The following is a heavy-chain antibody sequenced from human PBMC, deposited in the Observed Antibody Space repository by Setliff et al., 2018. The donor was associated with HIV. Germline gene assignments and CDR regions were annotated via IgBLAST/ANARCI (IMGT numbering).Heavy chain of an antibody. V-gene: IGHV4-31*03. CDR2: VFHTGTT. D-gene: IGHD2-21*02. CDR3: ARTYCGGDCYWTYYYYGMDV. CDR1: AGSISGSLYY. Sequence: PSETLSLTCTVSAGSISGSLYYWTWIRQHPGKGLEWIGYVFHTGTTYYNPSLKSRITMSVDTSQNQVSLKLSSVTAADTAVYYCARTYCGGDCYWTYYYYGMDVWGQGTTVTVSS. J-gene: IGHJ6*02.